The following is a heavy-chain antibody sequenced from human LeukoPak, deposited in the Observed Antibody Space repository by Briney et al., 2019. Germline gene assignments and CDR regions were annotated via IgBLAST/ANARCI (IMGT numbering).Heavy chain of an antibody. CDR2: IREHGRDK. D-gene: IGHD4-17*01. CDR1: GFNFSSSW. J-gene: IGHJ4*02. V-gene: IGHV3-7*01. Sequence: GGSLRLSCAASGFNFSSSWMSWVRQAPGKGLEWVANIREHGRDKYYVDSVKGRFIVSRDNAKNLVYLQMNSLSAEDTAMYYCARPRGDYRGTPFDDWGQGTLVTVSS. CDR3: ARPRGDYRGTPFDD.